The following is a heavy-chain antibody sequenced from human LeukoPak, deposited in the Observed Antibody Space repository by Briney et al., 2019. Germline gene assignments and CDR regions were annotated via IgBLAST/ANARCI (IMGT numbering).Heavy chain of an antibody. V-gene: IGHV4-61*01. CDR2: IYYSGST. J-gene: IGHJ4*02. CDR3: AREVPAARGSFFDY. Sequence: PSETLSLTCTVSGDSIAGSSYYWSWIRQPPGKGLEWIGYIYYSGSTNYNPSLKSRVTISVDTSKNQFSLKLSSVTAADTAVYYCAREVPAARGSFFDYWGQGTLVTVSS. CDR1: GDSIAGSSYY. D-gene: IGHD2-2*01.